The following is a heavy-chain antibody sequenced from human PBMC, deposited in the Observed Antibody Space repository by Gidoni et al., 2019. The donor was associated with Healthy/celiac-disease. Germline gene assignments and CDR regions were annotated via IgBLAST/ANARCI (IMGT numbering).Heavy chain of an antibody. D-gene: IGHD2-21*02. CDR2: ISSSGSTI. CDR3: ARGFHCGGDCYLYYYGMDV. Sequence: GQPGGSLRLSCAASGFTFSSYEMNWVRQAPGKGLEWVSYISSSGSTIYYADSVKGRFTISRDNAKNSLYLQMNSLRAEDTAVYYCARGFHCGGDCYLYYYGMDVCAQGTTVTVSS. J-gene: IGHJ6*02. CDR1: GFTFSSYE. V-gene: IGHV3-48*03.